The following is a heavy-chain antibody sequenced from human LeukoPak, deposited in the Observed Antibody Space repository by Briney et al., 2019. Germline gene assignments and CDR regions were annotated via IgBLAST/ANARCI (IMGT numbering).Heavy chain of an antibody. CDR1: GFTFDDYA. V-gene: IGHV3-43*02. CDR3: AKEGDYYGSGSYGY. D-gene: IGHD3-10*01. Sequence: GGSLRLSCAASGFTFDDYAMHWVRQAPGKGLEWVSLISGDGGSTYYADSVKGRFTISRDNSKNSLNLQMNSLRAEDTALYYCAKEGDYYGSGSYGYWGQGTLVTVSS. CDR2: ISGDGGST. J-gene: IGHJ4*02.